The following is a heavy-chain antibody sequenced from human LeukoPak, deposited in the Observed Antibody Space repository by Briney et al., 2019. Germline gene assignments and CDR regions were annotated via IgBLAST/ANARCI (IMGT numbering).Heavy chain of an antibody. J-gene: IGHJ4*02. CDR2: IIPIFGTA. CDR1: GGTFSSYA. D-gene: IGHD6-19*01. Sequence: SVKVSCKASGGTFSSYAISWVRQAPGQGLEWMGGIIPIFGTANYAQKFQGRVTITADESTSTAYTELSSLRSEDTAVYYCARAGIAVAGVLYYWGQGTLVTVSS. V-gene: IGHV1-69*13. CDR3: ARAGIAVAGVLYY.